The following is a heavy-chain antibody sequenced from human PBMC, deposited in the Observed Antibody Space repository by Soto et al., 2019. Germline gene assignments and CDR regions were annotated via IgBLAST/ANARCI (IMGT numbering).Heavy chain of an antibody. CDR2: INSVGTT. CDR3: ARGGCSSTSCLDV. D-gene: IGHD2-2*01. J-gene: IGHJ6*04. Sequence: EVQLVESGGGLVQPGGSLRLSCAASGFTFSPYYMHWVRQVPGQGLVWVSYINSVGTTSYTDSVRGRFTVSRDNAKNTLYLDMNSLTVEDTALYYCARGGCSSTSCLDVWGEGTTVTVSS. CDR1: GFTFSPYY. V-gene: IGHV3-74*01.